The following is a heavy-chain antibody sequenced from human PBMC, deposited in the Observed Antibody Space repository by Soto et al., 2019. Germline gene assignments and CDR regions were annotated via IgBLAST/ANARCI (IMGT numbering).Heavy chain of an antibody. V-gene: IGHV3-66*01. J-gene: IGHJ6*03. CDR2: IYSGGST. CDR1: GFTVSSNY. Sequence: EVQLVESGGGLVQPGGSLRLSCAASGFTVSSNYMSWVRQAPGKGLEWVSVIYSGGSTYYADSVKGRFTISRDKSKNTLYLQMNSLRAEDTAVYYCARAEDGNSAYMDVWGKGTTVTVSS. D-gene: IGHD1-7*01. CDR3: ARAEDGNSAYMDV.